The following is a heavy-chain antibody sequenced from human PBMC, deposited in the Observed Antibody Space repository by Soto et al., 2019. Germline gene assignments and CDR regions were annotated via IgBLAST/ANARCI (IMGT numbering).Heavy chain of an antibody. D-gene: IGHD3-10*01. Sequence: GGSLRLSCAASGFTFSSYEMNWVRQAPGKGLEWISYISPNSTTIYYSDSVKGRFTISRDNAKSSLNLQMNSLRAEDTAVYYCARAAGTLVRGVYGMDVWGQGTTVTVSS. V-gene: IGHV3-48*03. CDR1: GFTFSSYE. CDR2: ISPNSTTI. CDR3: ARAAGTLVRGVYGMDV. J-gene: IGHJ6*02.